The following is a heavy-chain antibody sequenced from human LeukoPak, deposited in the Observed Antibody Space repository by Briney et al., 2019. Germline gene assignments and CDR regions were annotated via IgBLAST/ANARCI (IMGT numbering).Heavy chain of an antibody. J-gene: IGHJ4*02. D-gene: IGHD6-19*01. CDR1: GFTFSSYA. Sequence: PGGSLRLSCAASGFTFSSYAMSWVRQAPGKGLEWVSAISGSGGSTYYADSVKGRFTISRDNSKNTLYLQMNSLRAEDTAVYYCVKDFPSSGWPLVYFDYWGQGTLVTVSS. V-gene: IGHV3-23*01. CDR3: VKDFPSSGWPLVYFDY. CDR2: ISGSGGST.